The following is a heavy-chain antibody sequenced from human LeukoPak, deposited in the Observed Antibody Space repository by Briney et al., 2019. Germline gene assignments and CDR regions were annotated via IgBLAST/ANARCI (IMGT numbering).Heavy chain of an antibody. V-gene: IGHV4-34*01. D-gene: IGHD5-12*01. CDR3: ASGGYSGYGYYYYGMDV. Sequence: SETLSLTCAVYGGSFSGYYWSWIRQPPGKGLEWIGSIYYSGSTYYNPSLKSRVTISVDTSKNQFSLKLSSVIAADTAVYYCASGGYSGYGYYYYGMDVWGQGTTVTVSS. CDR2: IYYSGST. CDR1: GGSFSGYY. J-gene: IGHJ6*02.